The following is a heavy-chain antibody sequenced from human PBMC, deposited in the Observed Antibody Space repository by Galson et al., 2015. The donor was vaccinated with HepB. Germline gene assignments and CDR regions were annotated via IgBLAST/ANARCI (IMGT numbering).Heavy chain of an antibody. CDR1: GSSFIDYD. D-gene: IGHD4/OR15-4a*01. CDR3: ARVLKRIPGPLSYHYCGRDV. Sequence: SVKVSCKASGSSFIDYDINWVRQATGQGLEWMGWMNPNNDNTGYTQKFQGRVTMTRNTSISTVYMELSSLRSEDTAVYFCARVLKRIPGPLSYHYCGRDVWGQGTTATVSS. J-gene: IGHJ6*02. CDR2: MNPNNDNT. V-gene: IGHV1-8*01.